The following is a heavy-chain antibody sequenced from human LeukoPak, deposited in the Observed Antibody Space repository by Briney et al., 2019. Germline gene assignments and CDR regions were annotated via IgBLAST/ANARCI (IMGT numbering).Heavy chain of an antibody. J-gene: IGHJ4*02. D-gene: IGHD2-8*01. CDR3: STDRYAKDS. V-gene: IGHV3-15*01. Sequence: GGSLRLSCAASGFTFSNAWMSWVRQAPGTGLEWVGRIKSKADGGTTDYAAPVKGRFTISRDDSKNTLYLQMNSLKTEDTAVYYSSTDRYAKDSWGQGTLVTVSS. CDR2: IKSKADGGTT. CDR1: GFTFSNAW.